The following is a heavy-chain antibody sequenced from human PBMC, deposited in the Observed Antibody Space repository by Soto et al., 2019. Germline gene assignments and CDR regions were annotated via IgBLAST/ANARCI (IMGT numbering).Heavy chain of an antibody. D-gene: IGHD3-22*01. CDR3: AKEGRYYDSSGYPRVFDY. CDR1: GFTFSSYG. Sequence: GGSLRLSCAASGFTFSSYGMHWVRQAPGKGLEWVAVISYDGSNKYYADSVKGRFTISRDNSKNTLYLQMNSLRAEDTAVYYCAKEGRYYDSSGYPRVFDYWGQGTLVTVS. CDR2: ISYDGSNK. J-gene: IGHJ4*02. V-gene: IGHV3-30*18.